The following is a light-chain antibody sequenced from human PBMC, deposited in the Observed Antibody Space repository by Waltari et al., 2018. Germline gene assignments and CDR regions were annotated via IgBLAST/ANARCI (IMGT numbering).Light chain of an antibody. J-gene: IGKJ2*01. CDR1: QSISSY. V-gene: IGKV1-39*01. CDR2: GTS. Sequence: DIQMTQSPSSLSASVGDRVTITCRPSQSISSYLNWYQQKPGKAPELLIYGTSSLQSGVPSRFSGSGSGTDFTLTISSLQSEDFATYYCQQGYSTPYTFGQGTKLEIK. CDR3: QQGYSTPYT.